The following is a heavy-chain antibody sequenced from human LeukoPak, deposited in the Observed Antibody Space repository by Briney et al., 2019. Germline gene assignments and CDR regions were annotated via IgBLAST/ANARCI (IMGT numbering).Heavy chain of an antibody. J-gene: IGHJ4*02. D-gene: IGHD6-6*01. CDR2: VSFSGGT. CDR3: ARTGSSIAARPPDY. V-gene: IGHV4-39*07. Sequence: SETLSLTCTVSGASFSSSPYYWGWIRQPPGEGLEWIGSVSFSGGTYYNPSLKSRVTISLDTSKNQFSLKLASVTAADTAVYYCARTGSSIAARPPDYWGQGTLVIVSS. CDR1: GASFSSSPYY.